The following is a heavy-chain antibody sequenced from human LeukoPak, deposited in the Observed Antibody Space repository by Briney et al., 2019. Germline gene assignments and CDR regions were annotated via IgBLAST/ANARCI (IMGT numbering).Heavy chain of an antibody. V-gene: IGHV4-39*07. D-gene: IGHD7-27*01. CDR3: ARANWGDFYYYYMDV. CDR1: GGSISSSSYY. J-gene: IGHJ6*03. CDR2: IYYSGST. Sequence: SETLSLTCTVSGGSISSSSYYWGWIRQPPGKGLEWIGSIYYSGSTYYNPSLKSRVTISVDTSKNQFSLKLGSVTAADTAVYYCARANWGDFYYYYMDVWGKGTTVTVSS.